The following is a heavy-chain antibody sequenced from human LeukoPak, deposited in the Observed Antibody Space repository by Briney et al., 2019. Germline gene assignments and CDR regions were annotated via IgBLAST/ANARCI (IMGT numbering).Heavy chain of an antibody. Sequence: PGGSLRLSCAASGFTFSLYAMNWVRQAPGKGLEWISYINDDSSDIHYAGSVRGRFTISRDNARNTLYLQLSSLRAEDTVVYYCARDTFQPGLIDSWGQGTLVTVSS. D-gene: IGHD2-2*01. V-gene: IGHV3-21*05. CDR2: INDDSSDI. CDR3: ARDTFQPGLIDS. J-gene: IGHJ4*02. CDR1: GFTFSLYA.